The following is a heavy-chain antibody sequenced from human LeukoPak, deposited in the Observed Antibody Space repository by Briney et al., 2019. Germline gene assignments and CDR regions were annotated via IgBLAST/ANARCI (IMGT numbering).Heavy chain of an antibody. CDR1: GFTVSSNY. D-gene: IGHD6-25*01. Sequence: GGSLRLSCAASGFTVSSNYMSWVRQAPGKGLEWVSVIYSGGSTNYADSVKGRFTISRDNSKNTLYLQLNSLRVEDTAVYYCARDRYSSGYYENWGQGTLVTVSS. V-gene: IGHV3-66*01. J-gene: IGHJ4*02. CDR3: ARDRYSSGYYEN. CDR2: IYSGGST.